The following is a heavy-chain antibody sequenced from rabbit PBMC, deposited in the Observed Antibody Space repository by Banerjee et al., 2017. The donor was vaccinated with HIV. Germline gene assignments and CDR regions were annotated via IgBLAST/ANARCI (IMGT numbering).Heavy chain of an antibody. CDR1: GFDFSSYY. CDR3: ASYYSDGYAGDAYATGGYYFNL. J-gene: IGHJ4*01. D-gene: IGHD6-1*01. CDR2: IYGGSGST. Sequence: QLVESGGGLVQPGGSLTLSCKASGFDFSSYYMSWVRQAPGKGLEWIGIIYGGSGSTDYASWVNGRFTISSDNAQNTVDLQMNSLTAADTATYFCASYYSDGYAGDAYATGGYYFNLWGPGTLVTVS. V-gene: IGHV1S7*01.